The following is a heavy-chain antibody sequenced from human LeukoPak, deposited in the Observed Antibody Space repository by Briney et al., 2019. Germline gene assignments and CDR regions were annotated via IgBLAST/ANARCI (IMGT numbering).Heavy chain of an antibody. CDR3: ASTPKYYYDSSGYHGN. CDR2: IYYSGST. V-gene: IGHV4-59*01. J-gene: IGHJ4*02. D-gene: IGHD3-22*01. Sequence: NPSETLSLTCTVSGGSISSYYWSWIRQPPGKGLEWIGYIYYSGSTNYNPSLKSRVTISVDTSKNQFSLKLSSVTAADTAVYYCASTPKYYYDSSGYHGNWGQGTLVTVSS. CDR1: GGSISSYY.